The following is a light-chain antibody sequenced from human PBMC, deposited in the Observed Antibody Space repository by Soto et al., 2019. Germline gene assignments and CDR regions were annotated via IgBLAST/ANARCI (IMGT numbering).Light chain of an antibody. CDR3: AAWDDSLNAL. Sequence: QSVLTQPPSLSATPGQRVNISCSGSFSNIGDNAVNWYQQLPGAAPKLLIYLNDQRPSGVPDRFSGSTSGTSAFLAISGLQSEDEADYYCAAWDDSLNALFGTGTKVTVL. J-gene: IGLJ1*01. CDR1: FSNIGDNA. CDR2: LND. V-gene: IGLV1-44*01.